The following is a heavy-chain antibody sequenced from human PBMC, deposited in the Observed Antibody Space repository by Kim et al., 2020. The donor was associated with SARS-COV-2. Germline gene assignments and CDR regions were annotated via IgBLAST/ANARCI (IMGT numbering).Heavy chain of an antibody. CDR3: ARDYYDIDGYGDGMDV. J-gene: IGHJ6*02. V-gene: IGHV3-30-3*01. D-gene: IGHD3-22*01. Sequence: GGSLRLSCAASGFTFSTYAMHWVRQAPGKGLEWVAIISYHGINKFYADSVKGRFTISRDNSKNTLHLHMNNLSGEDTAVYRCARDYYDIDGYGDGMDVWGQGTTVTVSS. CDR2: ISYHGINK. CDR1: GFTFSTYA.